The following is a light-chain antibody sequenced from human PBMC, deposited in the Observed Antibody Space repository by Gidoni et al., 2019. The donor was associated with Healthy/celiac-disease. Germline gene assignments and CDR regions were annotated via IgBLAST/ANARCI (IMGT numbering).Light chain of an antibody. V-gene: IGKV1-5*03. CDR3: QQYNSYPWT. J-gene: IGKJ1*01. Sequence: DIQMTQSPSTLSASVGDRVTITCRDSQSISSWLAWYQQKPGKAPKLLIYKASSLESGVPSRCSGSGARTEFTLTISSLQPDDFATYYCQQYNSYPWTFGQGTKVEIK. CDR2: KAS. CDR1: QSISSW.